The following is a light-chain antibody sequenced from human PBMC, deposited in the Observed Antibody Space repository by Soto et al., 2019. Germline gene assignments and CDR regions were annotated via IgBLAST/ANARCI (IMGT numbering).Light chain of an antibody. J-gene: IGLJ2*01. CDR1: RRDVGAYNL. V-gene: IGLV2-14*01. CDR2: EVR. Sequence: QSALTQPASVSGSPGQSITISCSGTRRDVGAYNLVSWYQQPPGKAPQLLIYEVRNRPSGISSRFSGSRSGNTASLTISSLLREEGADYYCGAYTPRSTLVFGGGTKVPVL. CDR3: GAYTPRSTLV.